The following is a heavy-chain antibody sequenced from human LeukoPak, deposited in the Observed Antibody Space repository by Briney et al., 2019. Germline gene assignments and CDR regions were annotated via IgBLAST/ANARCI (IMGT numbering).Heavy chain of an antibody. CDR3: ARGGDYYYYYYMDV. CDR2: INPNSGST. D-gene: IGHD7-27*01. CDR1: GYTFTGYY. J-gene: IGHJ6*03. V-gene: IGHV1-2*02. Sequence: ASVKVSCKASGYTFTGYYMHWVRQAPGQGLEWMGWINPNSGSTNYAQKFQGRVTMTRDTSISTAYMELSRLRSDDTAVYYCARGGDYYYYYYMDVWGKGTTVTISS.